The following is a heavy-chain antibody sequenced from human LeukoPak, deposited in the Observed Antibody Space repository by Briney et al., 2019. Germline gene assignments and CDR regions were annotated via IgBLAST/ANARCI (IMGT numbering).Heavy chain of an antibody. J-gene: IGHJ3*02. Sequence: GGSLRLSCAASGFTFSSYGMHWVRQPPGKGLEWVSAITASGDSTYSADSVKGRFTISRDNSRNTLFLEMSSLRAEDTAVYYCAARPGGYASFDIWGQGTMVTVSS. CDR3: AARPGGYASFDI. D-gene: IGHD3-16*01. CDR1: GFTFSSYG. V-gene: IGHV3-23*01. CDR2: ITASGDST.